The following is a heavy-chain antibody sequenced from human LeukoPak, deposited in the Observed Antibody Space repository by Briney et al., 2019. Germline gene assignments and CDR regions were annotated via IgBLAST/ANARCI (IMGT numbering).Heavy chain of an antibody. CDR3: ARPYYYGSGSYYNGYGAFDI. V-gene: IGHV3-21*01. CDR2: ISSSSSYI. D-gene: IGHD3-10*01. CDR1: GFTFSSYS. J-gene: IGHJ3*02. Sequence: GGSLRLSCAASGFTFSSYSMNWVRQAPGKGLEWVSSISSSSSYIYYADSVKGRFTISRDNAKNSLYLQMNSLRAEDTAVYYCARPYYYGSGSYYNGYGAFDIWGQGTMVTVSS.